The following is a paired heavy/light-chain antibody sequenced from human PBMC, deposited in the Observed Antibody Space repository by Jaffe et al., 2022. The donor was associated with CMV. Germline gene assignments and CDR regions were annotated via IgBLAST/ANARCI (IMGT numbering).Heavy chain of an antibody. CDR2: IDRDGGGK. V-gene: IGHV3-43*01. CDR1: GFIYEDYS. J-gene: IGHJ4*02. CDR3: VKEHSSGWPNLDS. D-gene: IGHD6-19*01. Sequence: EVQLVESGGVVVQPGGSLRLSCAASGFIYEDYSMHWVRQGPGKGLEWVSVIDRDGGGKHYSDSVKGRCIISRDNSENSLYLQINSLRTEDTALYYCVKEHSSGWPNLDSWGQGTLVTVSS.
Light chain of an antibody. Sequence: SSELTQDPAVSVALGQTVRITCQGDSLRRYSAGWYQQKPGQVPVLVIYDKYNRPSGIPDRFSGSSSGNTASLTITGAQAEDEADYYCNSRDSSGNHVIFGGGTKLTVL. J-gene: IGLJ2*01. CDR3: NSRDSSGNHVI. CDR1: SLRRYS. V-gene: IGLV3-19*01. CDR2: DKY.